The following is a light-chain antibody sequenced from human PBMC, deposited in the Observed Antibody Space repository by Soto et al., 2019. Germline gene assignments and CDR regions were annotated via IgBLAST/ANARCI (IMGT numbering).Light chain of an antibody. J-gene: IGLJ2*01. CDR3: SSYTSSSMV. CDR1: SSDVGAYNY. V-gene: IGLV2-14*03. CDR2: DVS. Sequence: QSALTQPASVSGSPGQSITISCTGTSSDVGAYNYVSWYQHHPGKAPKLMIYDVSNRPSGVSNRFSGSKSGNTASLTISGLQAEDEADYYCSSYTSSSMVFGGGTQLTVL.